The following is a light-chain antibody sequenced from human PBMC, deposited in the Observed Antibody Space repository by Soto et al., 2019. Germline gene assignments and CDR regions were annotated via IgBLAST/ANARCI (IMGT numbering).Light chain of an antibody. CDR1: SRDVGGYNY. CDR3: SSYTGSDNLVL. V-gene: IGLV2-14*01. CDR2: NVT. J-gene: IGLJ2*01. Sequence: QSALTQPASVSGSPGQSIIISCPGTSRDVGGYNYVSWYQQHPGKAPKLIIYNVTNWPSGVSSRFSGSKSGNTASLTISGLQADDEADYYCSSYTGSDNLVLFGGGTQLTVL.